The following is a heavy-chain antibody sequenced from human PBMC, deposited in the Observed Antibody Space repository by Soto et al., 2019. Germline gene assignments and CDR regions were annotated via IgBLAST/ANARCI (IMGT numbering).Heavy chain of an antibody. D-gene: IGHD3-22*01. J-gene: IGHJ4*02. CDR3: ARVYYDNSGYPFDY. Sequence: QVQLVQSGTEVKKPGASLKVSCKTSGYTFTRYGITWVRQAPGQGLEWMGWISPYNGNTVYAQTLQGRVTMTTDTARNTAYMEVRSLRSDDTAVYYCARVYYDNSGYPFDYWSQGTQVTVSS. V-gene: IGHV1-18*01. CDR1: GYTFTRYG. CDR2: ISPYNGNT.